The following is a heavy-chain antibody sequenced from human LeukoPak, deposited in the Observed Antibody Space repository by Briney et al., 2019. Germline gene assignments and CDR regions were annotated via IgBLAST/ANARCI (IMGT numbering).Heavy chain of an antibody. CDR2: INPSGGST. CDR3: ASGGGFANFDY. D-gene: IGHD3-16*01. V-gene: IGHV1-46*01. J-gene: IGHJ4*02. Sequence: ASAKVSCKASGYTFTSYYMHWVRQAPGQGLEWMGIINPSGGSTSYAQKFQGRVTMTRDTSTSTVYMELSSLRSEDTAVYYCASGGGFANFDYWGQGTLVTVSS. CDR1: GYTFTSYY.